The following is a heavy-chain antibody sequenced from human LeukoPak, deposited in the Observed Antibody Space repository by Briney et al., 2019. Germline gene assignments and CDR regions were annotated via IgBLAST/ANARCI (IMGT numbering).Heavy chain of an antibody. CDR1: GFTFSSYA. D-gene: IGHD6-19*01. CDR3: ARVNYGSGWAFDY. Sequence: PGGSLRLSCAASGFTFSSYAMHWVRQAPGKGLEWVAVILYDGSNKYYADSAKGRFTISRDNSKNTLYLQMNSLRAEDTAVYYCARVNYGSGWAFDYWGQGTLVTVSS. V-gene: IGHV3-30-3*01. CDR2: ILYDGSNK. J-gene: IGHJ4*02.